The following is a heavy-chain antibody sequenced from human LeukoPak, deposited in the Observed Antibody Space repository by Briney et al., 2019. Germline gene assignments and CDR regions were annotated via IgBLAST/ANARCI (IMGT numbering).Heavy chain of an antibody. Sequence: ASVKVSCKASGYTFTSYGISWVRQAPGQGLEWMGWISTYNGNTNYAQKLQGRVTMTTDASTSTAYMELRSLRSDDTAVYYCARGSQDSNHYYYYYMDVWGKGTTVTVSS. CDR1: GYTFTSYG. D-gene: IGHD4-11*01. CDR2: ISTYNGNT. CDR3: ARGSQDSNHYYYYYMDV. V-gene: IGHV1-18*01. J-gene: IGHJ6*03.